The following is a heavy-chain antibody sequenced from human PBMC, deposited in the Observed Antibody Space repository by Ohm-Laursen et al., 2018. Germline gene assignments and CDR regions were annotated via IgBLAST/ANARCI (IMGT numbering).Heavy chain of an antibody. D-gene: IGHD3-16*01. CDR3: VKGYVWGFHY. J-gene: IGHJ4*02. V-gene: IGHV3-30*18. Sequence: SLRLSCAASGFPFGAYVMHWVRQAPGKGLEWAALISYHGSTKYYADSVKGRFTISRDNPKNTLYLQMDSLRLDDTAIYYCVKGYVWGFHYWGQGTPVFVSS. CDR2: ISYHGSTK. CDR1: GFPFGAYV.